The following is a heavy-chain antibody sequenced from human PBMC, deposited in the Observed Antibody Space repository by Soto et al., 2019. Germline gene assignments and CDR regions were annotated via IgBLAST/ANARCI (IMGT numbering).Heavy chain of an antibody. D-gene: IGHD4-17*01. V-gene: IGHV1-2*02. CDR1: GYTFTGYY. Sequence: QVQLVQSGAEVKKPGASVKVSCKASGYTFTGYYMHWVRQAPGQGLEWMGWINPNSGGTNYAQKFQGRVTMTRDTSISTAYMELSRLRSDDTAVYYCAREADRDYGDYNWFDPWGQGTLVTVSS. CDR2: INPNSGGT. J-gene: IGHJ5*02. CDR3: AREADRDYGDYNWFDP.